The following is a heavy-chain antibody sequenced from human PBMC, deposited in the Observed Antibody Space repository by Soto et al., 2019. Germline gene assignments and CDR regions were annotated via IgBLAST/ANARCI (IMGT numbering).Heavy chain of an antibody. CDR2: INAGNGNT. CDR3: ARGTRLLRFLAYGMDV. Sequence: ASVKVYCNTSGYTFTSYAMHWVRQAPGQRLEWMGWINAGNGNTKYSQKFQGRVTITRDTSASTAYMELSSLRSEDTAVYYCARGTRLLRFLAYGMDVWGQGTTVTVSS. D-gene: IGHD3-3*01. CDR1: GYTFTSYA. V-gene: IGHV1-3*01. J-gene: IGHJ6*02.